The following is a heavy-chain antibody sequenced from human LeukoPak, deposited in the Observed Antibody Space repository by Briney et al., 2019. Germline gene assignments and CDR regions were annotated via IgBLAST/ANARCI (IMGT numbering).Heavy chain of an antibody. CDR2: ISSSSSTI. Sequence: PGGSLRLSCAASGFTFSSYEMNWVRQAPGKGLEWVSYISSSSSTIYYADSVKGRFTISRDNAKNSLYLQMNSLRAEDTAVYYCARRLGYCSSTSCSKWGQGTLVTVSS. J-gene: IGHJ4*02. CDR3: ARRLGYCSSTSCSK. V-gene: IGHV3-48*03. CDR1: GFTFSSYE. D-gene: IGHD2-2*01.